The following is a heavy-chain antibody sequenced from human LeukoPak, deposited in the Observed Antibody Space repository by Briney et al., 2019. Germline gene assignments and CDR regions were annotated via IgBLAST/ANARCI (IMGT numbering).Heavy chain of an antibody. V-gene: IGHV3-23*01. D-gene: IGHD4-23*01. CDR1: GFTFSSYA. CDR3: AKDLASVVAPDFHY. J-gene: IGHJ4*02. CDR2: ISGSGDST. Sequence: GGSLRLSCAASGFTFSSYAMSWVRQAPGQGLEWVSSISGSGDSTYYADSVKGRFTISRDNSKSTLYLQMNSLRAEDTAVYYCAKDLASVVAPDFHYWGQGTLVTVSS.